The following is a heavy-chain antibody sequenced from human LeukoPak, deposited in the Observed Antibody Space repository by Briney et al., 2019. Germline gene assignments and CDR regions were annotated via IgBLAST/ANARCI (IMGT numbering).Heavy chain of an antibody. CDR3: AKSQYCSGTTCPDFEY. CDR1: GFTFSSYA. Sequence: PGGSLRLSCAASGFTFSSYAMTWVRQAPGKGLEWVSAVSGSGGSTYYADSVKGRFTISRDNSKNTLFLQMNSLRAEDTAVYYCAKSQYCSGTTCPDFEYWGQGTLVTVSS. CDR2: VSGSGGST. J-gene: IGHJ4*02. V-gene: IGHV3-23*01. D-gene: IGHD2-2*01.